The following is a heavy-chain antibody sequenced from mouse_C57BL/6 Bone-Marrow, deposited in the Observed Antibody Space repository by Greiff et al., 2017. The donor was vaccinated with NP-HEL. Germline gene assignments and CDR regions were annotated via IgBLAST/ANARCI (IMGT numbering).Heavy chain of an antibody. CDR3: ARSGWLLWYFDV. CDR1: GFTFSDYY. D-gene: IGHD2-3*01. J-gene: IGHJ1*03. CDR2: ISNVGGST. V-gene: IGHV5-12*01. Sequence: EVQLVESGGGLVQPGGSLKLSCAASGFTFSDYYMYWVRQTPEKRLEWVAYISNVGGSTYYPDTVKGRFTISRDNAKNTLYLQMSRLKSEDTAMYYCARSGWLLWYFDVWGTGTTVTVSS.